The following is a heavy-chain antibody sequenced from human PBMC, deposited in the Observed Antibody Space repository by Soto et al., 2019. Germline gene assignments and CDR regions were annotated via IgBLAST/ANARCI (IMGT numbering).Heavy chain of an antibody. CDR3: ARGGVVGATTDYYYYGMDV. J-gene: IGHJ6*02. CDR1: GGSFSGYY. V-gene: IGHV4-34*01. Sequence: PSETLSLTCAVYGGSFSGYYWSWIRQPPGKGLEWIGEINHSGSTNYNPSLKSRVTISVDTSKNQFSLKLSSVTAADTAVYYCARGGVVGATTDYYYYGMDVWGQGTTVTVSS. D-gene: IGHD1-26*01. CDR2: INHSGST.